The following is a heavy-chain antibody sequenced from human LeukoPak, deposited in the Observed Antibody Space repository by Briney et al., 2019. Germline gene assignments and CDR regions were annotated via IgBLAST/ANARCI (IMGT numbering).Heavy chain of an antibody. D-gene: IGHD6-19*01. CDR1: GFTFSDYY. CDR2: ISSSGSTI. J-gene: IGHJ6*02. V-gene: IGHV3-11*01. Sequence: PGGSLRLSCAASGFTFSDYYMSWIRQAPGKGLEWVSYISSSGSTIYYADSVKGRFTISRDNSKNTLYLQMNSLRAEDTAVYYCARGHIAVANGMDVWGQGTTVTVSS. CDR3: ARGHIAVANGMDV.